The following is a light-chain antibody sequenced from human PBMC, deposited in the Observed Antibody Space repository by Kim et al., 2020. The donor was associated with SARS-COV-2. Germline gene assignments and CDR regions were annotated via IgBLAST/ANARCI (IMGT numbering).Light chain of an antibody. CDR2: DAS. CDR1: QNVGTR. J-gene: IGKJ4*01. Sequence: DIQMTQSPSTLSAFLGDRVTITCRASQNVGTRLAWYQQKPGKATKVVIYDASSLQRGVPSRFSGSGSGTEFALIIRTLQHDDFATYYCQQYYSYPLTFGGGTKVEI. CDR3: QQYYSYPLT. V-gene: IGKV1-5*01.